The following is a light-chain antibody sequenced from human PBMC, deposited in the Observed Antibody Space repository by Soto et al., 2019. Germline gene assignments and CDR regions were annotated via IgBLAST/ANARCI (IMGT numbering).Light chain of an antibody. CDR1: QSVGSN. CDR3: QQYNNWPPDRT. Sequence: EIVMTQSPATLSVSPGERATLSCRASQSVGSNLAWYQQKPGQAPRLLIYGASTRATGNPARFSGSGSGTEFTLSISSLQSDVFAIYFCQQYNNWPPDRTFGQGTKVEIK. CDR2: GAS. V-gene: IGKV3-15*01. J-gene: IGKJ1*01.